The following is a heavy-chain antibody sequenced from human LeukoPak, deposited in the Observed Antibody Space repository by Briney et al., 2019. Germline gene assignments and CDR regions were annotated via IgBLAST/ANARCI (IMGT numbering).Heavy chain of an antibody. CDR2: LQSGGST. Sequence: GGSLRLSCAASGLTVGSNYMSWVRQAPGKGLEWVSLLQSGGSTSYADSVKGRFTISSDSSKNTLYLQMNSLRDEDTAVYFCARAGVDCGGDCYMTFWAPYFDDWGQGTLVTVSS. J-gene: IGHJ4*02. V-gene: IGHV3-53*01. CDR1: GLTVGSNY. D-gene: IGHD2-21*02. CDR3: ARAGVDCGGDCYMTFWAPYFDD.